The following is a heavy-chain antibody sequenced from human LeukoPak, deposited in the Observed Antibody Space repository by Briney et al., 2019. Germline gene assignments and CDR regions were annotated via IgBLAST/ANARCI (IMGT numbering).Heavy chain of an antibody. CDR3: ARDSGSYYGMDV. D-gene: IGHD6-25*01. J-gene: IGHJ6*02. V-gene: IGHV3-53*04. Sequence: GGSLRLSCAASGFTVSSNYMSWVRQAPGKGLEWVSVIYSGGSTYYADSVKGRFTISRHNFKNTLYLQMNSLRAEDTAVYYCARDSGSYYGMDVWGQGTTVTVSS. CDR1: GFTVSSNY. CDR2: IYSGGST.